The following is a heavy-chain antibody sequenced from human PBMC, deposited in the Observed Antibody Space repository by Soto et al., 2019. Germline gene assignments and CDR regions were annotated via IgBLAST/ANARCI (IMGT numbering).Heavy chain of an antibody. CDR1: GFTFSSYG. J-gene: IGHJ6*02. V-gene: IGHV3-30*18. CDR2: ISYDGSNK. D-gene: IGHD3-3*02. CDR3: AKGPTFNYYYYYGMDV. Sequence: PGGSLRLSCAASGFTFSSYGMHWVRQAPGKGLEWVAVISYDGSNKYYADSVKGRFTISRDNSKNTLYLQMNSLRAEDTAVYYCAKGPTFNYYYYYGMDVWGQGTTVTVSS.